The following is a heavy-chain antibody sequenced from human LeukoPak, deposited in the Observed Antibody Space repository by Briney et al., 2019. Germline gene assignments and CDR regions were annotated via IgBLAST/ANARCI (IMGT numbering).Heavy chain of an antibody. CDR2: IKSDGITI. Sequence: GGSLRLSCAASGFTFSNYMMHWVRQAPGKGLVWVSRIKSDGITITCADSVKGRFTISRDNAKNTLYLQMNSLRAEDTAVYYCLRDLNWSLDQWGQGTLVTVFS. J-gene: IGHJ4*02. V-gene: IGHV3-74*01. D-gene: IGHD1-20*01. CDR3: LRDLNWSLDQ. CDR1: GFTFSNYM.